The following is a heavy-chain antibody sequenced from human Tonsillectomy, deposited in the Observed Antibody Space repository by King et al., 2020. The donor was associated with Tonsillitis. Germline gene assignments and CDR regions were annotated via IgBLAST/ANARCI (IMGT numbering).Heavy chain of an antibody. D-gene: IGHD6-13*01. Sequence: QLVQSGAEVKKPGSSVKVSCKASGGTFSSYGINWVRQAPGQGPEWMGGVIPISGTANYAQKFQGRVTITADESTSTAYMGLSSLRSEDTAVYYCARDRAAGTFDYWGQGTLVTVSS. CDR3: ARDRAAGTFDY. CDR1: GGTFSSYG. V-gene: IGHV1-69*01. J-gene: IGHJ4*02. CDR2: VIPISGTA.